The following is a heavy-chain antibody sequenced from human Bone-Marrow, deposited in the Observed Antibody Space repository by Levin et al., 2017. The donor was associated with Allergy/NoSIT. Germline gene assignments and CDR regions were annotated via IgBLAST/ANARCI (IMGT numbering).Heavy chain of an antibody. CDR3: ARRTRIVVVPAAIGPQPLYYYYMDV. J-gene: IGHJ6*03. D-gene: IGHD2-2*01. V-gene: IGHV3-21*01. CDR2: ISSSSSYI. CDR1: GFTFSSYS. Sequence: PGESLKISCAASGFTFSSYSMNWVRQAPGKGLEWVSSISSSSSYIYYADSVKGRFTISRDNAKNSLYLQMNSLRAEDTAVYYCARRTRIVVVPAAIGPQPLYYYYMDVWGKGTTVTVSS.